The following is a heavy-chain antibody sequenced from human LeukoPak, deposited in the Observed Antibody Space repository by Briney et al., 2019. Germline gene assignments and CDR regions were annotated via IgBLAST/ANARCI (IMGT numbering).Heavy chain of an antibody. J-gene: IGHJ4*02. CDR1: GFIFDNYG. V-gene: IGHV3-23*01. D-gene: IGHD5-12*01. CDR2: ISANGANT. CDR3: AKGVATILDY. Sequence: KPGGSLRLSCAASGFIFDNYGMTWVRQAPGKGLEWVSLISANGANTYFADSVKGRFTISRDNSKKTLYLQMNSLRAEDTAVYYCAKGVATILDYWGQGTLVIVSS.